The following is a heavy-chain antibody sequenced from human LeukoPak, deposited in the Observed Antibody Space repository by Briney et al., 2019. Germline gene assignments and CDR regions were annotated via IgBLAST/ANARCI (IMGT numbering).Heavy chain of an antibody. Sequence: SETLSLTCTVSGYSISSSYYWGWIRQPPGKGLEWIGSIYYSGSTYYNPSLKSRVTISVDTSKNQFSLKLSSVTAADTAVYYCARIVDEYSSSSEGGYYYYYMDVWGKGTTVTVSS. CDR3: ARIVDEYSSSSEGGYYYYYMDV. CDR1: GYSISSSYY. D-gene: IGHD6-6*01. CDR2: IYYSGST. J-gene: IGHJ6*03. V-gene: IGHV4-38-2*02.